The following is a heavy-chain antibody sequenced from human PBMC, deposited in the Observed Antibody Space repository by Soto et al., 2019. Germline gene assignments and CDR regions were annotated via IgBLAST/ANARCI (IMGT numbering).Heavy chain of an antibody. J-gene: IGHJ4*02. D-gene: IGHD3-10*01. CDR1: GDTFAFYS. CDR2: INPILSMS. V-gene: IGHV1-69*02. Sequence: QVQLVQSGAEVKRPGSSVKVSCKASGDTFAFYSINWVRQAPGLGLEWMGRINPILSMSNYAQRFQGRVTTTADKSTSTAYMVLNSLRSEDTAIYYCATSYGSGYRAFDYWGQGALVTVAS. CDR3: ATSYGSGYRAFDY.